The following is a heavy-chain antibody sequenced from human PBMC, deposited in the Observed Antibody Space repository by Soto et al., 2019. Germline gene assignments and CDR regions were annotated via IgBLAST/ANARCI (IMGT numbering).Heavy chain of an antibody. V-gene: IGHV1-2*06. CDR1: GYRFTDYGKY. D-gene: IGHD6-13*01. J-gene: IGHJ6*02. Sequence: ASVKVSCKASGYRFTDYGKYIHWVRQAPGQGLEWMWRINANNGATNFAQKFQGRVTMTTDTSTSTAYMELRSLRSDDTAVYYCARGAAATRNYYGMDVWGQGTTVTVSS. CDR2: INANNGAT. CDR3: ARGAAATRNYYGMDV.